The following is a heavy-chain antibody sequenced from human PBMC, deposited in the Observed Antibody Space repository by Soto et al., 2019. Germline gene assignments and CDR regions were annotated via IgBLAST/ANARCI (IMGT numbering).Heavy chain of an antibody. V-gene: IGHV3-73*01. CDR3: IRHDPNWYWY. D-gene: IGHD2-8*02. CDR2: IRSKGNNYAT. J-gene: IGHJ4*02. CDR1: GFTFSGVS. Sequence: GGSLRLSCAASGFTFSGVSMHWVRQASGKGLEWVGRIRSKGNNYATAYAASVRGRITVSRDDSKNTAYLQMNSLKTEDTAVYYCIRHDPNWYWYWGRGTLVTVSS.